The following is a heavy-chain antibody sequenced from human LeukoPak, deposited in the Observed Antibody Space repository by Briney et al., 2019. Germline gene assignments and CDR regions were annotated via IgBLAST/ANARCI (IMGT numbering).Heavy chain of an antibody. V-gene: IGHV4-34*01. CDR3: ARGVGTFWSGFSPLYYYMDV. CDR2: INHSGSA. CDR1: GGSFSGYY. Sequence: SDTLSLTCAVCGGSFSGYYGSWIRERPGEGVEWSGQINHSGSAKYNPSLKSRVTISVDTSKNQFSLKLSSVTAADTAMYYCARGVGTFWSGFSPLYYYMDVWGKGTTVTVSS. J-gene: IGHJ6*03. D-gene: IGHD3-3*01.